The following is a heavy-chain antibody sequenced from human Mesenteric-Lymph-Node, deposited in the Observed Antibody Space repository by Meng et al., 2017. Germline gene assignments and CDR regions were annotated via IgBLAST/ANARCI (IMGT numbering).Heavy chain of an antibody. D-gene: IGHD6-13*01. J-gene: IGHJ1*01. V-gene: IGHV7-4-1*02. CDR1: GYTFTGYY. CDR3: ARDRRVGHQQQLVRGPVSISEYFQH. CDR2: INTNTGNP. Sequence: ASVKVSCKASGYTFTGYYMHWVRQAPGQGLEWMGWINTNTGNPTYAQGFTGRFVFSLDTSVSTAYLQISSLKAEDTAVYYCARDRRVGHQQQLVRGPVSISEYFQHWGQGTLVTVSS.